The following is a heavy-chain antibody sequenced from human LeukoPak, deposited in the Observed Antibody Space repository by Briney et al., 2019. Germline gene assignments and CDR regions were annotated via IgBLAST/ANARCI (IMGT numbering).Heavy chain of an antibody. CDR1: GFTFNMYW. J-gene: IGHJ4*02. V-gene: IGHV3-7*01. CDR2: INKDGSDK. Sequence: GGSLRLSCAASGFTFNMYWMTWVRQAPGKGLELVAYINKDGSDKYYVDSVKGRFTVSRDNAKNSLYLQMNSLRAEDTAVYYCARDAGYGGNSDYWGQGTLVTVSS. D-gene: IGHD4-23*01. CDR3: ARDAGYGGNSDY.